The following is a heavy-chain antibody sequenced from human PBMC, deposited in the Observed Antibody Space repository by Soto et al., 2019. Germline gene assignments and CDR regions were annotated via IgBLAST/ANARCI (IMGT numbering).Heavy chain of an antibody. CDR3: AGNYDFWSGYYTRDRWFDP. Sequence: ASVKVSCKASGYTFTSYGISWVRQAPGQGLEWMGWISAYNGNTNYTQKLQGRVTMTTDTSTSTAYMELRSLRSDDTAVYYCAGNYDFWSGYYTRDRWFDPWGQGTLVTVSS. J-gene: IGHJ5*02. V-gene: IGHV1-18*01. D-gene: IGHD3-3*01. CDR1: GYTFTSYG. CDR2: ISAYNGNT.